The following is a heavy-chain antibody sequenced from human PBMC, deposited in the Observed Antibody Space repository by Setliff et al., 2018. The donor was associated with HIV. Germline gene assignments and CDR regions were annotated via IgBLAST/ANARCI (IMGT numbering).Heavy chain of an antibody. CDR2: IYYSVST. CDR3: ARGVVDYDFWSGSGDYYYMDV. J-gene: IGHJ6*03. CDR1: GSSMNSHY. Sequence: SETLSLTCTVSGSSMNSHYWSWIRQSPGRGLEWIGYIYYSVSTKYNPSLKSRVSMSIDTSKNQFSLKMSSVTAADTAVYYCARGVVDYDFWSGSGDYYYMDVWGKGTTVTVSS. D-gene: IGHD3-3*01. V-gene: IGHV4-59*11.